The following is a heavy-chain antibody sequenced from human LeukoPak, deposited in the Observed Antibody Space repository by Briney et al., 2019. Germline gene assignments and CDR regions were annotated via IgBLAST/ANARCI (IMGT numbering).Heavy chain of an antibody. CDR3: ARGGLHHYDRGYAFDI. CDR1: GGSISTYY. CDR2: IYHSGST. Sequence: SETLSLTCTVSGGSISTYYWGWIRQPPGKGLEWIGSIYHSGSTYYNPSLKSRVTISVDTSKNQFSLKLSSVTAADTAVYYCARGGLHHYDRGYAFDIWGQGTMVTVSS. D-gene: IGHD3-22*01. V-gene: IGHV4-38-2*02. J-gene: IGHJ3*02.